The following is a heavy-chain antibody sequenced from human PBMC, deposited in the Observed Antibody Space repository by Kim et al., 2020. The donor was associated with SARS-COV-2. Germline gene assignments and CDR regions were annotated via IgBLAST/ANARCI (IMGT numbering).Heavy chain of an antibody. D-gene: IGHD5-12*01. Sequence: GGSLRLSCAASGFTFSSYAMSWVRQAPGKGLEWVSAISDNGASTYYADSVKGRFTLSRDNSKNTLYLQMSSLRADDTAIYYCAKEGVGYSGYDTLFDYWGQGTLVTVSS. CDR2: ISDNGAST. J-gene: IGHJ4*02. CDR3: AKEGVGYSGYDTLFDY. CDR1: GFTFSSYA. V-gene: IGHV3-23*01.